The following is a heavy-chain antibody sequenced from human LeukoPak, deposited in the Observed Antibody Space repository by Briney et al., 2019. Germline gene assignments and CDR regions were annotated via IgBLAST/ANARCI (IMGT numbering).Heavy chain of an antibody. J-gene: IGHJ4*02. V-gene: IGHV3-7*01. CDR1: GFTFGKYW. CDR3: ARPDY. CDR2: IKQDGSEK. Sequence: PGGSLRLSCVASGFTFGKYWMSWVRQAPGKGLEWVANIKQDGSEKYYVDSVKGRFTISRDNAKNSLYLQMNSLRAEDTAVYYCARPDYWGQGTLVTVSS.